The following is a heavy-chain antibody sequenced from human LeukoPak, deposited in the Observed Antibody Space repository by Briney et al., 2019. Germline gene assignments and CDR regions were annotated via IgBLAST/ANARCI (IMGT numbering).Heavy chain of an antibody. J-gene: IGHJ4*02. Sequence: SETLSLTCTVPGGSISSGGYYWSWIRQHPGKGLEWIGYIYNSGSTYYNPSLKSRVTILADTSKNQFSLKLSSVTAADTAVYYCASGTMVRVWGQGTLVTVST. CDR1: GGSISSGGYY. V-gene: IGHV4-31*03. CDR3: ASGTMVRV. D-gene: IGHD3-10*01. CDR2: IYNSGST.